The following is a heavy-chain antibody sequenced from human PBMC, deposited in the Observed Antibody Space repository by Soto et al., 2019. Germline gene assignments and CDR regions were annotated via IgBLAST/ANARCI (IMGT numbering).Heavy chain of an antibody. J-gene: IGHJ6*02. V-gene: IGHV1-69*01. Sequence: QVQLVQSGAEVKKPGSSVKVSCKASGGTFSSYAISWVRQAPGQGLEWMGGIIPTSGTANYAQKFQGRVTITADESTSTAYMELSSLRSEDTSVYYCARVKYYDFWSGYRGSHTGNYYYYGMDVWGQGTTVTVSS. CDR1: GGTFSSYA. CDR2: IIPTSGTA. D-gene: IGHD3-3*01. CDR3: ARVKYYDFWSGYRGSHTGNYYYYGMDV.